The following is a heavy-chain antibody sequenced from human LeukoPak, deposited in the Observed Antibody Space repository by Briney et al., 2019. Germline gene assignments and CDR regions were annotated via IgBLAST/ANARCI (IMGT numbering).Heavy chain of an antibody. J-gene: IGHJ6*03. CDR2: LDESGRP. Sequence: SETLSLTCSVSGGSPRSGRHHWAWVRQPPGKGLEFIGSLDESGRPYYNAPLKSRVTISEDSSGKPFSLNLSSVTAADTAVYYCARDLGGYPFFMDVWGRGTTVIDSS. D-gene: IGHD2-15*01. CDR1: GGSPRSGRHH. CDR3: ARDLGGYPFFMDV. V-gene: IGHV4-39*07.